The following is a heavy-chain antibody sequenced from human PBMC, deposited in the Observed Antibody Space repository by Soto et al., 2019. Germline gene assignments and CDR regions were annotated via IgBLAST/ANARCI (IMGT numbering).Heavy chain of an antibody. J-gene: IGHJ4*02. Sequence: VQLVDSGGGLVKPGGSLRLSCAASGFTFSDAWMSWVRQAPGKGLEWVGRIKSKIDGGSTDYAAPVKGRFIISRDDSINTLYLQMNSLKIDDIAVYYCSTDWRWRQGTLVTVSA. D-gene: IGHD1-1*01. V-gene: IGHV3-15*01. CDR2: IKSKIDGGST. CDR3: STDWR. CDR1: GFTFSDAW.